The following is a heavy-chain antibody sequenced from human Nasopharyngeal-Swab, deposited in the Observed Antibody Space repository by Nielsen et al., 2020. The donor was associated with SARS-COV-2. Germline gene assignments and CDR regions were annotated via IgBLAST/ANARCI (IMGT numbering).Heavy chain of an antibody. CDR2: ISSSSSYT. Sequence: GGSLRLSCAASGFTFSDYYMSWIRQAPGKGLEWVSYISSSSSYTNYADSVKGRFTISRDNAKNTLYLQMNSLRAEDTAVYYCARRATAVDYWGQGTLVTVSS. CDR3: ARRATAVDY. CDR1: GFTFSDYY. J-gene: IGHJ4*02. V-gene: IGHV3-11*06. D-gene: IGHD2-21*02.